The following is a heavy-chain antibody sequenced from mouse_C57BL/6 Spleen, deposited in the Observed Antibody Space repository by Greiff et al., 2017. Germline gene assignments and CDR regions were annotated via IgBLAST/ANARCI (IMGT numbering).Heavy chain of an antibody. CDR1: GYTFTSYW. V-gene: IGHV1-50*01. CDR2: IDPSDSYT. Sequence: VQLQQPGAELVKPGASVKLSCKASGYTFTSYWMQWVKQRPGQGLEWIGEIDPSDSYTNYNQKFKGKATLTVDTSSSTAYMQLSSLTSEDSAVYYCARGKNYYGSGAMDYWGQGTSVTVSS. CDR3: ARGKNYYGSGAMDY. D-gene: IGHD1-1*01. J-gene: IGHJ4*01.